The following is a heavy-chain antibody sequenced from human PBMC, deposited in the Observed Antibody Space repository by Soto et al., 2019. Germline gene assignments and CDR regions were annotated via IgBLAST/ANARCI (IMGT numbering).Heavy chain of an antibody. CDR1: GGTFSIYG. CDR2: SIPSFGTP. J-gene: IGHJ5*02. D-gene: IGHD2-2*01. Sequence: QVQLVQSGAEVKKPGSSVKVSCKASGGTFSIYGISWVRQAPGQGLEWMGGSIPSFGTPNYAQKFQGRVTIMADESTSTAYMELSSLRSKDTAVYYCARDVWRDPECISTICYYNWFDPWGQGTLVTVSS. CDR3: ARDVWRDPECISTICYYNWFDP. V-gene: IGHV1-69*12.